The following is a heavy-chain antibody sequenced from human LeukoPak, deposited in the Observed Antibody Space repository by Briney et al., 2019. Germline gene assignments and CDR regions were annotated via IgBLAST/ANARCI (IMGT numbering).Heavy chain of an antibody. V-gene: IGHV3-23*01. CDR2: ISGSGGAT. Sequence: PGGSLRLSCAASGFAFNTYAMTWVRQAAGKGLEWVSRISGSGGATYHADSVKGRLTISRDNSKNTLFLQMNSLRAEDTAVYYCATLTPLIKGVDVWGRGTTVTVSS. J-gene: IGHJ6*02. CDR1: GFAFNTYA. CDR3: ATLTPLIKGVDV.